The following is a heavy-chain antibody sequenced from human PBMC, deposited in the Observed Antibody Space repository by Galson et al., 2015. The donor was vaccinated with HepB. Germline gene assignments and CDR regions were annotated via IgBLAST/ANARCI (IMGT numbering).Heavy chain of an antibody. J-gene: IGHJ5*02. CDR3: SKAVAVSGHSRWFDP. CDR1: GFTFSRSG. CDR2: ISYDGSSK. D-gene: IGHD5/OR15-5a*01. V-gene: IGHV3-30*18. Sequence: SLRLSCAASGFTFSRSGMHWVRQPPGKGLEWVAFISYDGSSKKYADSVKGRFTISRDNSTNTLYLQMTSLRLEDTAVYYCSKAVAVSGHSRWFDPWGQGALVIVSS.